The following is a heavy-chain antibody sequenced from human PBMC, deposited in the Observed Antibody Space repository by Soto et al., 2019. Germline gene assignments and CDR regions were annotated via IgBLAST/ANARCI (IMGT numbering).Heavy chain of an antibody. D-gene: IGHD3-9*01. CDR3: ARRHILTGYYP. Sequence: QLQLQESGPGLVKPSETLSLTCTVSGGSISSSSYYWGWIRQPPGKGLEWIGSIYYSGSTYYNPSLKSRVTISVDTSKNQCSLKLSSVTAADTAVYYCARRHILTGYYPWGQGTLVTVSS. J-gene: IGHJ5*02. CDR1: GGSISSSSYY. V-gene: IGHV4-39*01. CDR2: IYYSGST.